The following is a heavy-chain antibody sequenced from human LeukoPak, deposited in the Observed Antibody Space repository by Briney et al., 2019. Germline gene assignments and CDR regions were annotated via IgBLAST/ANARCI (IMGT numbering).Heavy chain of an antibody. CDR2: IDPSDSYT. Sequence: GESLQISCKGSGYSFTSHWISWVRQMPGKGREWMGNIDPSDSYTNYSPSFQGHVTISADKSISTAYLQWSSLKASDTAMYYCAKLTPYCSGGSCTYYYYGMDVWGQGTTVTVSS. V-gene: IGHV5-10-1*01. CDR3: AKLTPYCSGGSCTYYYYGMDV. D-gene: IGHD2-15*01. CDR1: GYSFTSHW. J-gene: IGHJ6*02.